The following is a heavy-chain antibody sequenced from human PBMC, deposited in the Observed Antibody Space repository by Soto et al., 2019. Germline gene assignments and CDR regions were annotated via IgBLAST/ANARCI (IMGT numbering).Heavy chain of an antibody. Sequence: SETLSLTCTVSGGSVSSGSYYWSWIRQPPGKGLEWIGYIYYSGSTNYNPSLKSRVTMSVDTSKDQFSLKLSSVTAADTAVYYCARDPRYYDSSGSYNWFDPWGQGTLVTVSS. D-gene: IGHD3-22*01. CDR2: IYYSGST. V-gene: IGHV4-61*01. J-gene: IGHJ5*02. CDR3: ARDPRYYDSSGSYNWFDP. CDR1: GGSVSSGSYY.